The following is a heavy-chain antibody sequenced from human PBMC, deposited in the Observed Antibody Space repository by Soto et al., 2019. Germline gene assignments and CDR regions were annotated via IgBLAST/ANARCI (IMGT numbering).Heavy chain of an antibody. CDR3: ARGSRMRASPTLPDY. D-gene: IGHD1-26*01. J-gene: IGHJ4*02. CDR2: IIPIFGTA. CDR1: GGTFSSYA. Sequence: SVKVSCKASGGTFSSYAISWVRQAPGQGLEWMGGIIPIFGTANYAQKFQGRVTITADESTSTAYMELSSLRSEDTAVYYCARGSRMRASPTLPDYWGRGTLVTVSS. V-gene: IGHV1-69*13.